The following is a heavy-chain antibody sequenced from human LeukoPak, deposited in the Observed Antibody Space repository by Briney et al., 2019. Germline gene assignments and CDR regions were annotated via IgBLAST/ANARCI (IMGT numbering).Heavy chain of an antibody. CDR2: MSPNSDNT. CDR3: ARDYGGSSGWFDP. D-gene: IGHD4-23*01. J-gene: IGHJ5*02. CDR1: GFTFTSYD. Sequence: ASVKVSCKASGFTFTSYDINWVRQATGQGLEWMGWMSPNSDNTGYAQKFQGRVTFTRDTSISTAYMELRSLTSEDTAVYYCARDYGGSSGWFDPWGQGTLVTVSS. V-gene: IGHV1-8*01.